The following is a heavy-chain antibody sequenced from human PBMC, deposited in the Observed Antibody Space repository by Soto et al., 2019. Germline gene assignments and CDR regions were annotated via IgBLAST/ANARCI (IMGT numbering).Heavy chain of an antibody. V-gene: IGHV1-69*01. D-gene: IGHD2-2*01. J-gene: IGHJ2*01. Sequence: QVQLVQSGAEVKKPGSSVKVSCKASGGTFSSYAISWVRQAPGQGLEWMGGIIPIFGTANYAQKFQGRVTITADESKSTAYMELSSLRSEDTAVYYCARGVVVPAATTGWYFDLWGRGTLVTVSS. CDR2: IIPIFGTA. CDR1: GGTFSSYA. CDR3: ARGVVVPAATTGWYFDL.